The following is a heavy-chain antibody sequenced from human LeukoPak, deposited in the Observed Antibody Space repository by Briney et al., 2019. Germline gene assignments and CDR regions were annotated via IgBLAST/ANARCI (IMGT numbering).Heavy chain of an antibody. D-gene: IGHD3-10*01. J-gene: IGHJ4*02. CDR2: ISVYNGNT. CDR3: ARDQPRRGSFDS. CDR1: GYTFTSYA. V-gene: IGHV1-18*01. Sequence: DSVKVSCKASGYTFTSYAISWVRQAPGQGLERMGWISVYNGNTNYAQKFQGRVTMTTDTSTSTAYMELRSLRSDDTAVYYCARDQPRRGSFDSWGQGTLVTVSS.